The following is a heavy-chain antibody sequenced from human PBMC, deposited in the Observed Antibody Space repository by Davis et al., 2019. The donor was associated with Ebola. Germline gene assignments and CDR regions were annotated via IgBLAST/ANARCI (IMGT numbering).Heavy chain of an antibody. Sequence: SLKISCAASGFTFDEYAMHWVRQGPGKGLEWVSGISWNSGSIGYADSVKGRFTISRDNAKNSLYLQMNSLRAEDTAVYYCSSRPSSGSGGDYWGQGTLVTVSS. CDR2: ISWNSGSI. CDR1: GFTFDEYA. J-gene: IGHJ4*02. D-gene: IGHD6-19*01. V-gene: IGHV3-9*01. CDR3: SSRPSSGSGGDY.